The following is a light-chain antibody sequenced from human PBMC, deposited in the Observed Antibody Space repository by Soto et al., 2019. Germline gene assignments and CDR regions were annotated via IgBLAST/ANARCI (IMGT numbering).Light chain of an antibody. V-gene: IGLV1-44*01. Sequence: SVLTQPASASGTPGERVTISSYGSGSSIGTNTVNWYRQLPGTAPKLLIYGNNQRPSGVPDRFSGSKSGTSASLAISGLQSEDEAEYYCAAWDGSLNNVLFGGGTKVTVL. CDR1: GSSIGTNT. CDR2: GNN. J-gene: IGLJ2*01. CDR3: AAWDGSLNNVL.